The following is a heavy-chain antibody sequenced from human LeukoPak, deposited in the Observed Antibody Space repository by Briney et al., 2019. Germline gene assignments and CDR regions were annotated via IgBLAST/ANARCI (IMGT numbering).Heavy chain of an antibody. CDR3: VTPPAVALPRGDYYMDV. CDR2: ISGSGGGT. Sequence: GGSLRLSCAASGFTFSTYAMSWVRQAAGKGLEWVSLISGSGGGTYYADSVKGRFTISRDNSKNTLYLQMNSLRAEDTAVYYCVTPPAVALPRGDYYMDVWGKGTTVTVSS. J-gene: IGHJ6*03. V-gene: IGHV3-23*01. CDR1: GFTFSTYA.